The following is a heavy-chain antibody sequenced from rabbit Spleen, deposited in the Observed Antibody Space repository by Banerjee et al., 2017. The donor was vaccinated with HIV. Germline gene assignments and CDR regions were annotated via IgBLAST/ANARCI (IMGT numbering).Heavy chain of an antibody. D-gene: IGHD6-1*01. V-gene: IGHV1S45*01. J-gene: IGHJ4*01. CDR1: GFSFSSNW. CDR3: ARDAGRGGYGDANL. CDR2: IYTGNSKT. Sequence: LEESGGGLVKPGGTLTLTCTVSGFSFSSNWICWVRQAPGKGLEWIACIYTGNSKTYYANWAKGRFTISKTSSTTVTLQMTSLTVADTATYFCARDAGRGGYGDANLWGPGTLVTVS.